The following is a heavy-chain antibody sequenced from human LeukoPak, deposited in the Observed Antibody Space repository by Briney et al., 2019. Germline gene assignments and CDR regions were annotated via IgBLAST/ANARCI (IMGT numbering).Heavy chain of an antibody. V-gene: IGHV3-30*02. J-gene: IGHJ6*03. CDR3: AKGGSIAERYYYYYYMDV. CDR1: GFTFSSYG. CDR2: IRYDGSNK. D-gene: IGHD6-6*01. Sequence: GGSLRLSCAASGFTFSSYGMHWVRQAPGKGLEWVAFIRYDGSNKYYADSVKGRFTISRDNSKNTLYLQMNSLRAEDTAVYYCAKGGSIAERYYYYYYMDVWGKGTTVTVSS.